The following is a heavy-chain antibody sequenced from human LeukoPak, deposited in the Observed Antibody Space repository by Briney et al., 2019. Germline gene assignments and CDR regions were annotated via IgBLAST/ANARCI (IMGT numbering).Heavy chain of an antibody. J-gene: IGHJ4*02. Sequence: GGSLRLSCAASGFTFSTYSMNWVRQAPGQGLEWVSSISSGSDFIYYADSVKGRFTISRDNAKNSLYLQMNSLRAEDTAVYYCARGRWWVATFGYYFDYWGQGTLVTVSS. CDR3: ARGRWWVATFGYYFDY. V-gene: IGHV3-21*04. D-gene: IGHD5-12*01. CDR1: GFTFSTYS. CDR2: ISSGSDFI.